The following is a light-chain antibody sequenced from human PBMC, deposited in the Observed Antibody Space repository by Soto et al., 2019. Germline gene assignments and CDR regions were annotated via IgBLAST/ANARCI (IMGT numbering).Light chain of an antibody. Sequence: EIVLTQSPGTLSLSPGERATLSCRASQSVSSSYLAWYQQKPGQAPRLPIYGTSTRATGIPDRFSGSGSGTDFTLTISSLEPEDFAVYYCHQYDKSPWTFGRGTKVEIK. CDR3: HQYDKSPWT. CDR1: QSVSSSY. CDR2: GTS. J-gene: IGKJ1*01. V-gene: IGKV3-20*01.